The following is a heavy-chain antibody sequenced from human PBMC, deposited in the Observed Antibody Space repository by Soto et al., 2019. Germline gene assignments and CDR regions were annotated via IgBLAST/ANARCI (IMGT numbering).Heavy chain of an antibody. CDR3: ARGSGYSSSYRYFDL. J-gene: IGHJ2*01. D-gene: IGHD6-13*01. CDR2: INHSGST. CDR1: GGSFSGYY. V-gene: IGHV4-34*01. Sequence: QVQLQQWGAGLLKPSETLSLTCAVYGGSFSGYYWSWIRQPPGKGLEWIGEINHSGSTNYNPSLKSRVTISVDTSKNRCSLKLSSVTAADTAVYYCARGSGYSSSYRYFDLWGRGTLVTVSS.